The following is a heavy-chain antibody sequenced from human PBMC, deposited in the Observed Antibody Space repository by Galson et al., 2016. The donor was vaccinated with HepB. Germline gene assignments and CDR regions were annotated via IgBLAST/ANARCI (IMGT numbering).Heavy chain of an antibody. J-gene: IGHJ6*02. Sequence: SLRLSCAASGFTFSGHWMSWVRQTPGKGLEWVANINQDRSEKYYVDSLKGRFTISRNNAKNSLYLQMNSLRAEDTAVYFCARRIVNQGRIGGWGWGMDVWGQGVTVTVSS. CDR2: INQDRSEK. CDR1: GFTFSGHW. D-gene: IGHD3-10*01. CDR3: ARRIVNQGRIGGWGWGMDV. V-gene: IGHV3-7*01.